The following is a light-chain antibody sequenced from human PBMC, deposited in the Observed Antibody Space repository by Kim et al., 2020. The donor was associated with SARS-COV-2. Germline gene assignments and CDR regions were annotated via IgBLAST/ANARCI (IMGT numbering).Light chain of an antibody. Sequence: ASGGDRVTITCRARQSIGGWLAWYQQKPGKAPKRLIYDASSVESGVPSRFSGSGSGTEFTLTISSVQPDDSATYYCQHHSTYPITFGQGRRLEMK. CDR3: QHHSTYPIT. CDR1: QSIGGW. J-gene: IGKJ5*01. V-gene: IGKV1-5*01. CDR2: DAS.